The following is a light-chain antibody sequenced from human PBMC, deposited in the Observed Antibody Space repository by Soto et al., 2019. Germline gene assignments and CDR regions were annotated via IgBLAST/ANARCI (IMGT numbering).Light chain of an antibody. CDR1: SSDVGVYNY. CDR3: RSNTSNNTLGLG. Sequence: VLTQPASVSGSPGQSITISCTGTSSDVGVYNYVSWYQRHPGKAPKVMIYDVSNRPSGVSNRFSGSKSGNTASLTISGLQAEDEADFYWRSNTSNNTLGLGFGTGTKVTVL. CDR2: DVS. J-gene: IGLJ1*01. V-gene: IGLV2-14*03.